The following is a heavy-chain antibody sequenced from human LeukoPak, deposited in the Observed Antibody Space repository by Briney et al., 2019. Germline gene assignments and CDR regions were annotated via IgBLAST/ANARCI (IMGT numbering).Heavy chain of an antibody. CDR2: ISGRGGST. D-gene: IGHD4-17*01. V-gene: IGHV3-23*01. CDR3: AKAPANGDYTARWYNWFDP. Sequence: GGSLRLSCAASGFTFSSYSMSWVRQAPGKGLEWVSAISGRGGSTYYADSVKGRFTISRDNSKNTLYLQMNSLRAEDTAVYYCAKAPANGDYTARWYNWFDPWGQGTLVTVSS. CDR1: GFTFSSYS. J-gene: IGHJ5*02.